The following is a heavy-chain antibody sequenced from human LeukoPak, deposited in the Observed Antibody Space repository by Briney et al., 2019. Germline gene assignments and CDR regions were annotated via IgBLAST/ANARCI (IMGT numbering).Heavy chain of an antibody. J-gene: IGHJ4*02. V-gene: IGHV1-24*01. CDR3: ATVGNYYDSSGYYYFDY. CDR1: GYTLTELS. Sequence: GASVKVSCKVSGYTLTELSMHWVRQAPGKGLEGMGGFDPEDGETIYAQKFQGRVTMTEDTSTDTAYMELSSLRSEDTAVYYCATVGNYYDSSGYYYFDYWGQGTLVTVSS. CDR2: FDPEDGET. D-gene: IGHD3-22*01.